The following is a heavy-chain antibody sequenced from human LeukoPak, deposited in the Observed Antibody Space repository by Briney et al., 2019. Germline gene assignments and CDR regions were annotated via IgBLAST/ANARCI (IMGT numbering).Heavy chain of an antibody. CDR3: AKVDFWSGFHAFDI. CDR2: IRYDGSNK. V-gene: IGHV3-30*02. D-gene: IGHD3-3*01. CDR1: GFTFSSYG. Sequence: GGSLRLSCAASGFTFSSYGMHWVRQAPGKGLEWVAFIRYDGSNKCYADSVKGRFTISRDNSKNTLYLQMNSLRAEDTAVYYRAKVDFWSGFHAFDIWGQGTMVTVSS. J-gene: IGHJ3*02.